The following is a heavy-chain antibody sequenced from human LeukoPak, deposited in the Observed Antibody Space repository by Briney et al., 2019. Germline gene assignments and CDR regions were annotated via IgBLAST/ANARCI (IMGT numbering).Heavy chain of an antibody. CDR3: AKESTHSHPRTGSGGIHV. CDR2: ISWNSGSI. CDR1: GFTFDDYA. V-gene: IGHV3-9*01. D-gene: IGHD2-8*02. J-gene: IGHJ6*03. Sequence: GGSLRLSCAASGFTFDDYAMYWVRQAPGKGLEWVSGISWNSGSIGYADSVKGRFTISRDNAKNSLYLQMNSLRPEDTALYYCAKESTHSHPRTGSGGIHVSGKGTTVTVSS.